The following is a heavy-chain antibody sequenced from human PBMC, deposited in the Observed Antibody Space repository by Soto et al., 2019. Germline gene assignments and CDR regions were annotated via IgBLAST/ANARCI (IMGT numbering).Heavy chain of an antibody. D-gene: IGHD4-17*01. CDR1: GFTFSSYG. V-gene: IGHV3-30*18. CDR2: ISYDGSNK. CDR3: AKGVTTIYSYCMDV. J-gene: IGHJ6*02. Sequence: QVQLVESGGGVVQPGRSLRLSCAASGFTFSSYGMHWVRQAPGKGLEWVAVISYDGSNKYYADSVKGRFTISRDNSKNTLYLQMNSLRAEDTAVYYCAKGVTTIYSYCMDVWGQGTTVTVSS.